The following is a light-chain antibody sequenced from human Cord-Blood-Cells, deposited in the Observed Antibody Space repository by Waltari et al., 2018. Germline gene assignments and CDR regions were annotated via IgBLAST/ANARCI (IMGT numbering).Light chain of an antibody. V-gene: IGLV1-47*01. J-gene: IGLJ3*02. Sequence: QSVLTQPPSASGTPGQRVTISCSGSSSNTGSNYVYWYQQLPGTAPKLLSYRNNQRPSGVPDRFSGSKSGTSASLAISGLRSEDEADYYCAAWDDSLRVFGGGTKLTVL. CDR3: AAWDDSLRV. CDR1: SSNTGSNY. CDR2: RNN.